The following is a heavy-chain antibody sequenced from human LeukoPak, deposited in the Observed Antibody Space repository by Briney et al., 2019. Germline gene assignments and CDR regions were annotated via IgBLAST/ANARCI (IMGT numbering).Heavy chain of an antibody. Sequence: QAGGSLRLSCAASGFTFSSYAMSWVRQAPGKGLEWASAISGSGGSTYYADSVKGRFTISRDNSKNTLYLQMNSLRAEDTAVYYCAKSPTIQLWLQNPKLGPNYGMDVWGQGTTVTVSS. V-gene: IGHV3-23*01. CDR3: AKSPTIQLWLQNPKLGPNYGMDV. J-gene: IGHJ6*02. CDR2: ISGSGGST. CDR1: GFTFSSYA. D-gene: IGHD5-18*01.